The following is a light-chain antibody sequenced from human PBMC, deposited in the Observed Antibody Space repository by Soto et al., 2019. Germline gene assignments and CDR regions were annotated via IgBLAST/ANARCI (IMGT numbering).Light chain of an antibody. J-gene: IGLJ2*01. CDR3: QSYDSSLRDVV. V-gene: IGLV1-40*01. CDR2: GNS. CDR1: SSNIGAGYD. Sequence: QAVVTQPPSVSGAPGQWVTISCTGSSSNIGAGYDVHWYQQLPGTAPKLLIYGNSNRPSGVPDRFSGSKSGTSASLAITGLQAEDEADYYCQSYDSSLRDVVFGGGTKLTVL.